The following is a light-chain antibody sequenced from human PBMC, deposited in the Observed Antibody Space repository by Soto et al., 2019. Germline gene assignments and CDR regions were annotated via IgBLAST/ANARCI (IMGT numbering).Light chain of an antibody. CDR1: QSISSY. J-gene: IGKJ5*01. Sequence: DIQMTQSPSSLSASVGDRVTITCRASQSISSYLNWYQQKLGEAPRLLIYAASSLQSGVPTRFSGSGSGTDFTLTISSLQPEDFATYYCQQSYSTPITFGQGTRLEIK. V-gene: IGKV1-39*01. CDR2: AAS. CDR3: QQSYSTPIT.